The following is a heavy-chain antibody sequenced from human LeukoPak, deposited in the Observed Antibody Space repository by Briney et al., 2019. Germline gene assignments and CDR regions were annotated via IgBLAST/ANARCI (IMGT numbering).Heavy chain of an antibody. CDR3: AKAEYYDILTGYQMQPAATTLFDY. CDR2: ISGSGGST. J-gene: IGHJ4*02. D-gene: IGHD3-9*01. CDR1: GFTFSSYA. V-gene: IGHV3-23*01. Sequence: GGSLRLSCAASGFTFSSYAMSWVRQAPGKGLEWVSAISGSGGSTYYADSVKGRFTISRDNSKNTLYLQMNSLRAEDTAVYYCAKAEYYDILTGYQMQPAATTLFDYWGQGTLVTVSS.